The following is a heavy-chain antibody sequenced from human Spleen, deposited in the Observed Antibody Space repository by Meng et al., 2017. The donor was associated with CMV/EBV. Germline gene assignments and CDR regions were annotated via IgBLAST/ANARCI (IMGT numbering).Heavy chain of an antibody. Sequence: GQLLASGGGLVHPGWSLILSCAASGFTFNNYAMNWVRHAPGKGLEWLADIKCDGSEKYYVDSVKGRLTISRDNAKNSLYLQVNSLRAEDMTVNPYLDYFDYWGQGTLVTVSS. CDR3: LDYFDY. V-gene: IGHV3-52*01. CDR2: IKCDGSEK. CDR1: GFTFNNYA. J-gene: IGHJ4*02.